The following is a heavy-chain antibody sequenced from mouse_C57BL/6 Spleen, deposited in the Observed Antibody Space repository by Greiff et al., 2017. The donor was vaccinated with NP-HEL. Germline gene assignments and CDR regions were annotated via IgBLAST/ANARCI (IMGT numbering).Heavy chain of an antibody. D-gene: IGHD2-1*01. CDR1: GYTFTDYE. Sequence: QVQLQQSGAELVRPGASVTLSCKASGYTFTDYEMHWVKQTPVHGLEWIGAIDPETGGTAYNQKFKGKAILTADKSSSTAYMELRSLTSEDSAVYYCTRGGIYDGNVAWFAYWGQGTLVTVSA. CDR3: TRGGIYDGNVAWFAY. V-gene: IGHV1-15*01. J-gene: IGHJ3*01. CDR2: IDPETGGT.